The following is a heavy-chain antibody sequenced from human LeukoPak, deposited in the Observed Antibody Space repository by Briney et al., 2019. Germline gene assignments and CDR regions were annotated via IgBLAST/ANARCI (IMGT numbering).Heavy chain of an antibody. V-gene: IGHV3-23*01. D-gene: IGHD6-6*01. J-gene: IGHJ4*02. Sequence: PGGSLRLSCATSGFTFSSYVMSWVRQVPGKGLEGVTALSGGGDSTYHADSVKGRFTVSRDNSKSTLYLQMNSPTADDTAVYYCTKGSGSSRPYYFDFWGQGTLVTVSS. CDR3: TKGSGSSRPYYFDF. CDR1: GFTFSSYV. CDR2: LSGGGDST.